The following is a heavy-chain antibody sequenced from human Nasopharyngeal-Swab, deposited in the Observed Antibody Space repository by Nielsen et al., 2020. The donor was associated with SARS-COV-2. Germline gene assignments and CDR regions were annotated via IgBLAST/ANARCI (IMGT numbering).Heavy chain of an antibody. CDR2: INTDGRTT. J-gene: IGHJ2*01. CDR1: GLTFSNYW. Sequence: GESLKISCAVSGLTFSNYWMDWARQAPGKGLVWVSRINTDGRTTNYADSVKGRFTISRDNAKNTLYLQMNSLSAEDTAVYYCVRDPNRHFDFWGRGTLVTVSS. CDR3: VRDPNRHFDF. V-gene: IGHV3-74*01. D-gene: IGHD1-14*01.